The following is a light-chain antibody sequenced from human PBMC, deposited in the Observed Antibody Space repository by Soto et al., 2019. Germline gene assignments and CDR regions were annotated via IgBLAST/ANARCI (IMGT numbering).Light chain of an antibody. CDR2: DDS. Sequence: SYELTQPPSVSVAPGQTARITCGGNNIGSKSVHWYQQKPGQAPVLVVYDDSDRPSGIPERFSGSNSGNTATLTIRRVEAGDEADYYCQVWDSSSDHPYVFGTGTKLTVL. CDR3: QVWDSSSDHPYV. CDR1: NIGSKS. J-gene: IGLJ1*01. V-gene: IGLV3-21*02.